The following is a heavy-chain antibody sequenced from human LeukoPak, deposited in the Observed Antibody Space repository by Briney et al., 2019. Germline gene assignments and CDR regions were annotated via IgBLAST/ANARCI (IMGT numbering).Heavy chain of an antibody. V-gene: IGHV3-30*18. CDR1: RFTFSSYD. D-gene: IGHD3-10*01. CDR2: ISYDGSNK. J-gene: IGHJ3*02. CDR3: AKNVLLWFGDEGAFDI. Sequence: PGRSLRLSCAASRFTFSSYDMHWVRQAPGKGLEWVAVISYDGSNKYYADSVKGRFTISRDNSKNTLYLQMNSLRAEDTAVYYCAKNVLLWFGDEGAFDIWGQGTMVTVSS.